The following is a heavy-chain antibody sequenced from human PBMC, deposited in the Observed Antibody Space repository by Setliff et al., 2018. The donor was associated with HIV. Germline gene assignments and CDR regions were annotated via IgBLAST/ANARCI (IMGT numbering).Heavy chain of an antibody. CDR3: ARVADRNYDFWSAYEY. J-gene: IGHJ4*02. D-gene: IGHD3-3*01. CDR1: ADIFNAYY. V-gene: IGHV1-2*02. Sequence: AASVKVSCKASADIFNAYYIHWVRQAPGQGLEWMGWITPNGDDTNYPQKFEGRVTLTRDTSIATAYMELRSLTSDDTAVYYCARVADRNYDFWSAYEYWGQGTLVTVSS. CDR2: ITPNGDDT.